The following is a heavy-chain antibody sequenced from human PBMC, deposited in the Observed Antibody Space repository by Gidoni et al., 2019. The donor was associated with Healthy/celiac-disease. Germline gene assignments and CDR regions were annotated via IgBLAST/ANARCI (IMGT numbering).Heavy chain of an antibody. J-gene: IGHJ3*02. CDR3: ARGSEATGDAFDI. CDR2: IWYDGSNK. V-gene: IGHV3-33*01. D-gene: IGHD5-12*01. CDR1: GFTFSSYG. Sequence: QVQLVESGGGVVQPGRSLRLSCAASGFTFSSYGMHWVRQAPVKGLEWVAVIWYDGSNKYYADSVKGRFTISRDNSKNTLYLQMNSLRAEDTAVYYCARGSEATGDAFDIWGQGTMVTVSS.